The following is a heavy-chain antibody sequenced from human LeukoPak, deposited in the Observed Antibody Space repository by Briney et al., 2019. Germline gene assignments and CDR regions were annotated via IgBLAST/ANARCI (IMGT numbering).Heavy chain of an antibody. CDR2: INPNGGST. J-gene: IGHJ5*02. Sequence: ASVKVTCKSSGYTFTRYYMHLVRPAPAQGLEWMGIINPNGGSTSYAQKFQGRGTMIRDMSTSTVYMELSSLRSEDTAVQYCARRYDSCGSLVSLDPWGQRTLVTVSS. CDR1: GYTFTRYY. CDR3: ARRYDSCGSLVSLDP. V-gene: IGHV1-46*01. D-gene: IGHD3-22*01.